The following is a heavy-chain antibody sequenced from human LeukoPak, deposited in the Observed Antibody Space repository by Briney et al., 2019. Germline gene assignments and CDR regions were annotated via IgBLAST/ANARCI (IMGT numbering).Heavy chain of an antibody. CDR3: ARHSYNFDWFDP. CDR1: GGSISSSTYY. V-gene: IGHV4-39*01. J-gene: IGHJ5*02. Sequence: PSETLSLTCTVSGGSISSSTYYWGWTRQPPGKGLEWIGSIYYSGSTHYNPSLESRVTISVATSKTQFSLKLSSVTAADTAVYYCARHSYNFDWFDPWGQGTLVTVSS. D-gene: IGHD3-3*01. CDR2: IYYSGST.